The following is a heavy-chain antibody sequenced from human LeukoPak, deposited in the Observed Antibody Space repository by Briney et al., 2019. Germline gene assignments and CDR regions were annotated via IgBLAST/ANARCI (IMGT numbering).Heavy chain of an antibody. D-gene: IGHD3-22*01. V-gene: IGHV3-30*03. J-gene: IGHJ4*02. CDR2: ISYGGSNK. CDR1: GFTSSSYG. Sequence: GGSLRLSCAASGFTSSSYGMHWVRQAPGNGLEWVAVISYGGSNKYYADSVKGRFTISRDNSKNTLYLQMNSLRAEDTAVYYCARDLNQYYYDSSGLGYWGQGTLVTVSS. CDR3: ARDLNQYYYDSSGLGY.